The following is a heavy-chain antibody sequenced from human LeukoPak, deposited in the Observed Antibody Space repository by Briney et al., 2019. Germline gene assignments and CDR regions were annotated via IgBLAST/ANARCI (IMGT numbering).Heavy chain of an antibody. CDR2: IYPRGST. D-gene: IGHD7-27*01. Sequence: SETRSLTCAVSGGSISSGSYSWSWIRQPPGKGLEWIGYIYPRGSTYYNPSLKSRVILSLDKSANQFSLNLSSVTAADTAVYYCARFSPRAMGNYLDFWGQGTLVTVSS. J-gene: IGHJ4*02. CDR3: ARFSPRAMGNYLDF. CDR1: GGSISSGSYS. V-gene: IGHV4-30-2*01.